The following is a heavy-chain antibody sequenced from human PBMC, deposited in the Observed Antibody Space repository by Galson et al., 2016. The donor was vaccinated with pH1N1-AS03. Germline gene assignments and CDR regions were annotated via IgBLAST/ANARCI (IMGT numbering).Heavy chain of an antibody. D-gene: IGHD3-22*01. Sequence: SLRLSCAGSGFSVNDYYMIWIRQAPVKGLEWVSYLGSAPSTTYYTDSVKGRFTISKDNAKNSLLLQMSSLRAEDTAMYYCARDQDYYDSSGYYDYWGQGTLVTVSS. CDR1: GFSVNDYY. V-gene: IGHV3-11*01. CDR2: LGSAPSTT. J-gene: IGHJ4*02. CDR3: ARDQDYYDSSGYYDY.